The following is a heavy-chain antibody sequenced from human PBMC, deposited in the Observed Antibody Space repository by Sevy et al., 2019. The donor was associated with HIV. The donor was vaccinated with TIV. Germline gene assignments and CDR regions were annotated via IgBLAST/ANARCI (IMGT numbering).Heavy chain of an antibody. CDR3: ASARCSSTSSNFFRSFWFDP. CDR1: GFTFSSYW. CDR2: IKQDGSEK. V-gene: IGHV3-7*01. D-gene: IGHD2-2*01. J-gene: IGHJ5*02. Sequence: GGFLRLSCAASGFTFSSYWMSWVRQAPGKGLEWVANIKQDGSEKYYVDSVKGRFTISRDNAKNSLYLQMNSLRAEDTAVYYSASARCSSTSSNFFRSFWFDPWGQGTLVTVSS.